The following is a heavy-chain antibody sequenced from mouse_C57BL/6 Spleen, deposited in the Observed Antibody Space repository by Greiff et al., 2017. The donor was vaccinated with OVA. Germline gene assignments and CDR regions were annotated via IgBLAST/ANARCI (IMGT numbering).Heavy chain of an antibody. J-gene: IGHJ4*01. D-gene: IGHD2-4*01. CDR3: ARHGYDYDSYYAMDY. CDR1: GFSLTSYG. Sequence: VHLVESGPGLVAPSQSLSITCTVSGFSLTSYGVHWVRQPPGKGLEWLVVIWSDGSTTYNSALKSRLSISKDNSKSQVFLKMNSLQTDDTAMYYCARHGYDYDSYYAMDYWGQGTSVTVSS. CDR2: IWSDGST. V-gene: IGHV2-6-1*01.